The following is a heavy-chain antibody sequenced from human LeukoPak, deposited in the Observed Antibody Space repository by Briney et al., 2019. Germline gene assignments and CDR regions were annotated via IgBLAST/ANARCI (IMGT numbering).Heavy chain of an antibody. CDR1: GVSVSSSDYY. CDR3: ARSTRPRFSVVDY. Sequence: SETLSLTCSVSGVSVSSSDYYWGWIRQPPGKGLEWIGSIHYSGGTYYNPSLKSRVTLSVDTSKNQFSLKLNSVTAADTAVYYCARSTRPRFSVVDYWGQGTLVTGSS. V-gene: IGHV4-39*01. D-gene: IGHD2-21*01. CDR2: IHYSGGT. J-gene: IGHJ4*02.